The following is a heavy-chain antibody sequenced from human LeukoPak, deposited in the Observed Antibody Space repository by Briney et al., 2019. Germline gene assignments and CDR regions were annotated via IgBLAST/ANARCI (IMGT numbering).Heavy chain of an antibody. Sequence: GGSLRLSCAASGFTFSSYEMNWVRQAPGKGLEWVSYISSSGSTIYYADSVKGRFTISRDNAKNSLYLQMNSLRAEDTAVYYCARALLAVAGYWGQGTLVTVSS. V-gene: IGHV3-48*03. D-gene: IGHD6-19*01. CDR1: GFTFSSYE. J-gene: IGHJ4*02. CDR2: ISSSGSTI. CDR3: ARALLAVAGY.